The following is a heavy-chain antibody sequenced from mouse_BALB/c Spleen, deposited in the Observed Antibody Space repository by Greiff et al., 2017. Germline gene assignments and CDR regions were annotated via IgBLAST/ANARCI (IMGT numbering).Heavy chain of an antibody. V-gene: IGHV5-17*02. CDR1: GFTFSSFG. CDR2: ISSGSSTI. Sequence: DVHLVESGGGLVQPGGSRKLSCAASGFTFSSFGMHWVRQAPEKGLEWVAYISSGSSTIYYADTVKGRFTISRDNPKNTLFLQMTSLRSEDTAMYYCARVEYGHAMDYWGQGTSVTVSS. D-gene: IGHD2-10*02. J-gene: IGHJ4*01. CDR3: ARVEYGHAMDY.